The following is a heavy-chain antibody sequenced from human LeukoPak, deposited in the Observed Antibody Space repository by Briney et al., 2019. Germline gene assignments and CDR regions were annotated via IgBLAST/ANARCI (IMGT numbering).Heavy chain of an antibody. J-gene: IGHJ4*02. V-gene: IGHV3-21*01. CDR1: GFTFSSYS. D-gene: IGHD3-9*01. CDR3: ARERLRYFDWSPTPFDY. CDR2: ISSSSSYI. Sequence: PGGSLRLSCAASGFTFSSYSMNWVRQAPGKGLEWVSSISSSSSYIYYADSVKGRFTISRDNARNSLYLQMNSLRAEDTAVYYCARERLRYFDWSPTPFDYWGQGTLVTVSS.